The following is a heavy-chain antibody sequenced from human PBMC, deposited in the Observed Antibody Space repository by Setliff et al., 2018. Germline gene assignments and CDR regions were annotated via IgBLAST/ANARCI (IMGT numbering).Heavy chain of an antibody. CDR1: GYIFNTFG. CDR3: ARSPPNRGVGQGHHMDV. J-gene: IGHJ6*03. D-gene: IGHD1-26*01. V-gene: IGHV1-18*01. CDR2: ISPYNGDT. Sequence: ASVKVSCKASGYIFNTFGISWVRRAPGQGLEWIGWISPYNGDTKYAQKLQDRDTMTIDTSTSTAYVEVRSLRSDDTALYYCARSPPNRGVGQGHHMDVWGKGTSVTSP.